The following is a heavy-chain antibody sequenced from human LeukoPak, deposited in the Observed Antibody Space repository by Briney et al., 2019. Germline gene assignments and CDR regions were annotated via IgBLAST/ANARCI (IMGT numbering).Heavy chain of an antibody. J-gene: IGHJ4*02. CDR3: ARDAVLRNIAAAGYFDY. V-gene: IGHV3-20*04. Sequence: GGSLRLSCAASGFSFDDYGMSWVRQAPGKGLEWVSGINWNGGSTGYADSVKGRFTISRDNAKISLYLQMNSLRAEDTALYYCARDAVLRNIAAAGYFDYWGQGTLVTVSS. D-gene: IGHD6-13*01. CDR1: GFSFDDYG. CDR2: INWNGGST.